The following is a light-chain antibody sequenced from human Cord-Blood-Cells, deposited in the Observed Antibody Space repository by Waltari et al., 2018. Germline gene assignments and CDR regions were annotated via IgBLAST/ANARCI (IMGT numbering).Light chain of an antibody. CDR2: WAS. V-gene: IGKV4-1*01. CDR1: QSVLYSSNNKNY. J-gene: IGKJ3*01. CDR3: QQYYSTPFT. Sequence: DIVMTQSPDSLAVSRREGATINCKSSQSVLYSSNNKNYLAWYQQKPGQPPKLLIYWASTRESGVPDRFSGSGSGTDFTLTISSLQAEDVAVYYCQQYYSTPFTFGPGTKVDIK.